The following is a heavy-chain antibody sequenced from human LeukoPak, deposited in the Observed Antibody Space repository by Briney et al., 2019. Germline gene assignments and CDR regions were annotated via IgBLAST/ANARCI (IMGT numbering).Heavy chain of an antibody. Sequence: PSETLSLTCAVYCGSFTGYHWNWIRQSPQRGLEWIGEINHRGHPHYNPSLESRLTISVDTSKNQFSLTLRSVTGADTAVYYCARDPTTVVSVPYYFDFWGQGTPVTVSS. CDR3: ARDPTTVVSVPYYFDF. J-gene: IGHJ4*02. CDR2: INHRGHP. V-gene: IGHV4-34*01. CDR1: CGSFTGYH. D-gene: IGHD3-22*01.